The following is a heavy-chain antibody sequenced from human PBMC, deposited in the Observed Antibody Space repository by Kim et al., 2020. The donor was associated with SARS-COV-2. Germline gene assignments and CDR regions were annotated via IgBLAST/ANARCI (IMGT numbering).Heavy chain of an antibody. CDR2: IYYSGST. CDR1: GGSISSYY. V-gene: IGHV4-59*01. CDR3: AREDGYSGYGFDY. D-gene: IGHD5-12*01. Sequence: SETLSLTCTVSGGSISSYYWSWIRQPPGKGLEWIGYIYYSGSTNYNPSLKSRVTISVDTSKNLFSLKLSSVTAADTAVYYCAREDGYSGYGFDYWGQGTLVTVSS. J-gene: IGHJ4*02.